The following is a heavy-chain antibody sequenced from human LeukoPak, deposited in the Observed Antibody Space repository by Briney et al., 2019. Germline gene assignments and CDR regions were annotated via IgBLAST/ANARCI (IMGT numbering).Heavy chain of an antibody. Sequence: EASVKVSCKASGYTFTSYDINWVRQATGQGLEWMGWMNPNSGNTGYAQKFQGRVTMTRDTSISTAYMELSRLRSDDTAVYYCARGQEQWLLHYYYCMDVWGKGTTVTISS. V-gene: IGHV1-8*01. CDR1: GYTFTSYD. CDR2: MNPNSGNT. J-gene: IGHJ6*03. D-gene: IGHD6-19*01. CDR3: ARGQEQWLLHYYYCMDV.